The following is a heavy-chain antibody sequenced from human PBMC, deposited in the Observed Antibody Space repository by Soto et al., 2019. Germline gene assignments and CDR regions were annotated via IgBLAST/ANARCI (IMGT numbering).Heavy chain of an antibody. D-gene: IGHD1-1*01. CDR1: GFTFSTYW. J-gene: IGHJ4*02. Sequence: EMQLLESGGDLVQPGGSLRLSCVASGFTFSTYWMHWVRQAPGKGLVWVSRVDSGGSSTNYADSVKGRFTTSRDNAKNTLYLQMSSLRAEDMGLYYCARDNWNSYWGQGTRVTVSS. CDR2: VDSGGSST. V-gene: IGHV3-74*01. CDR3: ARDNWNSY.